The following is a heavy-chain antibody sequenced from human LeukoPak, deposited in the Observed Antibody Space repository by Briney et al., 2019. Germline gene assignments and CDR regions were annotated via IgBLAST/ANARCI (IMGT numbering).Heavy chain of an antibody. CDR2: IHSGGNT. J-gene: IGHJ5*02. D-gene: IGHD2-15*01. CDR1: GGAISGTDNY. Sequence: SETLSLTCTVSGGAISGTDNYWGWIRQPPGKGLEWIGSIHSGGNTYHNPSLKSRVTISVDTSKNQFSLKLSSVTAADTAVYYCARPGVVAAKASWFDPWGQGTLVTVSS. V-gene: IGHV4-39*01. CDR3: ARPGVVAAKASWFDP.